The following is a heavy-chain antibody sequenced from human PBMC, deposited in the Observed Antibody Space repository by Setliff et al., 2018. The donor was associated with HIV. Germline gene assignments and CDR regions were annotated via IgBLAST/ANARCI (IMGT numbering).Heavy chain of an antibody. CDR1: SDSISSSGPGYY. V-gene: IGHV4-39*07. CDR3: ARDSGYSFGFNYFDY. D-gene: IGHD5-18*01. J-gene: IGHJ4*02. CDR2: VYYSGST. Sequence: SQTLSLTCIVSSDSISSSGPGYYWGWVRQHPGGGLEWIGSVYYSGSTNYNPSLKSRVTISLDMSKNQFSLRLSSVTASDTAVDYCARDSGYSFGFNYFDYWGQGTLVTVSS.